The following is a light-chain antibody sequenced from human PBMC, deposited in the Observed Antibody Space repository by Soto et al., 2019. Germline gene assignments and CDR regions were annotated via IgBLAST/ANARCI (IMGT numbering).Light chain of an antibody. J-gene: IGLJ1*01. CDR2: EVS. CDR3: FSYKSSCTYV. V-gene: IGLV2-14*01. Sequence: QSVLTQPASVSGSPGQSITISCTGTSSDVGNYKYVSWYQQHPGKAPKLMIYEVSNRPSGVSNRFSGSKSGNTASLTISGLQAEDETDYYCFSYKSSCTYVLGTGTKV. CDR1: SSDVGNYKY.